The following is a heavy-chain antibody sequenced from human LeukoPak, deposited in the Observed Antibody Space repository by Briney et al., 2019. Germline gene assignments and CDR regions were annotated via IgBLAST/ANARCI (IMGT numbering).Heavy chain of an antibody. CDR2: MNPNSGNT. Sequence: ASVKVSCKASGYTFTSYDINWVRQATGQGLEWMGWMNPNSGNTGYAQKFQGRVTMTRNTSISTAYMELSSLRSEDTAVYYCARGLRYKGAFDIWGQGTMVTVSS. J-gene: IGHJ3*02. CDR3: ARGLRYKGAFDI. CDR1: GYTFTSYD. D-gene: IGHD3-16*01. V-gene: IGHV1-8*01.